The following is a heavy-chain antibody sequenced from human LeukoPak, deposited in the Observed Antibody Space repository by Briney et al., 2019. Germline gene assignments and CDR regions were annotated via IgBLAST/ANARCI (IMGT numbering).Heavy chain of an antibody. D-gene: IGHD3-10*01. V-gene: IGHV1-18*01. CDR2: ISGYNGDT. CDR1: GYTFTNYG. CDR3: ARCYGSGRWALDI. J-gene: IGHJ3*02. Sequence: ASVKVSCKASGYTFTNYGISWVRQAPGQGLEWMGWISGYNGDTKYAQKVQGRVTMTTDKFTSTAYMELRSLRSDDTAVYYCARCYGSGRWALDIWGQGTMVTVSS.